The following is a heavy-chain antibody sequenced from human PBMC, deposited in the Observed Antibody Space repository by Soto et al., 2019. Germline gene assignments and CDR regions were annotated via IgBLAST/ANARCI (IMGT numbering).Heavy chain of an antibody. J-gene: IGHJ4*02. CDR2: IKSKTNGGTT. V-gene: IGHV3-15*07. CDR1: GFTFTKAW. Sequence: EVQLVESGGGLVEPGGSLRLSCAASGFTFTKAWLNWVRQAPGKGLEWVGRIKSKTNGGTTDYAAPVKGRFTISRDDSENTVYLQMNTLKTEDTAVYYCAADLPDWGAYAFDYWGQGTLVSVSS. CDR3: AADLPDWGAYAFDY. D-gene: IGHD3-16*01.